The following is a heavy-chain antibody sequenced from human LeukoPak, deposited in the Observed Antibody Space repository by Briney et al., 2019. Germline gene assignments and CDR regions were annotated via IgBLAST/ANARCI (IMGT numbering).Heavy chain of an antibody. CDR1: GGSISSYY. D-gene: IGHD3-10*01. Sequence: SETLSLTCTVSGGSISSYYWSWIRQPPGKGLEWIGYIYCSGSTNYNPSLKSRVTISVDTSKNQFSLKLSSVTAADTAVYYCARDARLITMVRGVEYYYYGMDVWGQGTTVTVSS. CDR2: IYCSGST. J-gene: IGHJ6*02. CDR3: ARDARLITMVRGVEYYYYGMDV. V-gene: IGHV4-59*01.